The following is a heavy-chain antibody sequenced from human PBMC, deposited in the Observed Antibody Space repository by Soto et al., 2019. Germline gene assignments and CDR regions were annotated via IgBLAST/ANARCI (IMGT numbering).Heavy chain of an antibody. CDR2: ISSSGSTT. J-gene: IGHJ3*01. D-gene: IGHD3-10*01. CDR3: ATRSGGGGAFDF. CDR1: GFTFYTYE. V-gene: IGHV3-48*03. Sequence: EVQLVESGGGLVQPGGSLRLSCAASGFTFYTYEMNWVRQAPGKGLEWVSYISSSGSTTYYADSVKGRFTISRDNAKNSLYLQRNSLRAEATAIYYCATRSGGGGAFDFWGQGTMVTVSS.